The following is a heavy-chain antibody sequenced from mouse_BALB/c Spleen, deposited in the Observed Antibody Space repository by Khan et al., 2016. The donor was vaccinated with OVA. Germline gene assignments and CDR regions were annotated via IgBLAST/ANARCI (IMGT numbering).Heavy chain of an antibody. J-gene: IGHJ4*01. CDR1: GFSLTSYG. CDR3: ARFYDPYYAMDY. CDR2: ILAGGST. D-gene: IGHD2-3*01. Sequence: QVQLKESGPGLVAPSQSLSITCTVSGFSLTSYGVNWVRQPPGKGLEWLGVILAGGSTNYNSAPMSRLSISKDNSTSQVFLKLNSLQTDDTAMYYCARFYDPYYAMDYWGQGTSVTVSS. V-gene: IGHV2-9*02.